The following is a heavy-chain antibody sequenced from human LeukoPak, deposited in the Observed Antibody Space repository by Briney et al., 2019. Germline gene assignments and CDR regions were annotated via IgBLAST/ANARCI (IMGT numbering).Heavy chain of an antibody. CDR1: GFTFSSYG. J-gene: IGHJ4*02. V-gene: IGHV3-74*01. CDR3: ASGFY. Sequence: GGSLRLSCAASGFTFSSYGMHWVRQAPGKGLVWVSRIRPDGRETNHADSVKGRFTISRDNAKNTLYLQMNSLRVEDTGVYFCASGFYWGQGALVTVSS. CDR2: IRPDGRET.